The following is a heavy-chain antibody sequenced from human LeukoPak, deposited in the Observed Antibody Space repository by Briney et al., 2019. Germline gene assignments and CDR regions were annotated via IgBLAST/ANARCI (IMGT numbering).Heavy chain of an antibody. CDR2: ISSSGGGT. CDR3: AKEKETGYCSTTSCYGGH. CDR1: EFTFSSYG. D-gene: IGHD2-2*01. V-gene: IGHV3-23*01. J-gene: IGHJ4*02. Sequence: GGSLRLSCAASEFTFSSYGMSWVRQAPGKGLEWVSGISSSGGGTYYADSVKGRFTISRDNSKNTLYLQMNTLRAEDTAVYYCAKEKETGYCSTTSCYGGHWGQGTLVTVSS.